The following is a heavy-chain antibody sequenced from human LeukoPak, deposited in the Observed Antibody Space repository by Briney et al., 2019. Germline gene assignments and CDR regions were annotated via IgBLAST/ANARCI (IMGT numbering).Heavy chain of an antibody. Sequence: GGSLRLSCAASGFTFSSYGMHWVRQAPGKGLEWVAFIRYDGDNQFYADSVRGRFTIPRDNSKSTVFLEMNNLMKQDTAIYYCAKAEQYIQLYNWLDPWGQGTLVTVSS. J-gene: IGHJ5*02. CDR3: AKAEQYIQLYNWLDP. CDR2: IRYDGDNQ. D-gene: IGHD1-1*01. V-gene: IGHV3-30*02. CDR1: GFTFSSYG.